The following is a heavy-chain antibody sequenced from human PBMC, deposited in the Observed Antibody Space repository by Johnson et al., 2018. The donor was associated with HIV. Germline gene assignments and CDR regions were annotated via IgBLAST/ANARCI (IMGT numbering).Heavy chain of an antibody. CDR2: ISYDGRNK. J-gene: IGHJ3*02. V-gene: IGHV3-30*03. CDR1: GFTFSSYG. D-gene: IGHD3-22*01. Sequence: QVQLVESGGGVVQPGRSLRLSCAASGFTFSSYGMHWVRQAPGKGLEWVAVISYDGRNKYYVDSVKGRFTISRDDSRNSLYLQMNSLKTEDTAVYYCVRCYYDSGGYADAFDIWGQGTMVTFSS. CDR3: VRCYYDSGGYADAFDI.